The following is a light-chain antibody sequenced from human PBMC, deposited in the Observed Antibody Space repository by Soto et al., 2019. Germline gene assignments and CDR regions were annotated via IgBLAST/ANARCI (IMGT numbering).Light chain of an antibody. CDR3: QQYGSSPRT. Sequence: EGVLSQSPGILSLSPGDRATLSCRASQSLNRKYLAWYQQKPGQAPRPLIYDASNRATGVPDRFSGSGSGTDFTLTISRLEPEDFAVYYCQQYGSSPRTFGQGTRVDIK. CDR1: QSLNRKY. V-gene: IGKV3-20*01. J-gene: IGKJ1*01. CDR2: DAS.